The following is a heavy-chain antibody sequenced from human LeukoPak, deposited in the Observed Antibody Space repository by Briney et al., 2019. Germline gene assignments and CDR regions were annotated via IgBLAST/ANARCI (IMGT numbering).Heavy chain of an antibody. J-gene: IGHJ4*02. Sequence: GGSLRLSCAASGFTFSNYAMSWVRQAPGKGLEWVSAISGSGGSTYYADSVKGRFTISRDNSKNTLYLQMNSLRAEDTAVYYCAVELGYCSSTSCCRDDYWGQGTLVTVSS. CDR1: GFTFSNYA. V-gene: IGHV3-23*01. CDR2: ISGSGGST. D-gene: IGHD2-2*01. CDR3: AVELGYCSSTSCCRDDY.